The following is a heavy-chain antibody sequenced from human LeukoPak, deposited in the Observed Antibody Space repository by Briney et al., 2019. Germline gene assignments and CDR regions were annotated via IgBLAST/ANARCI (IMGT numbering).Heavy chain of an antibody. CDR3: ARGGSSGKGRFDY. CDR1: GGTFSSYA. Sequence: GASVKVSCKASGGTFSSYAISWVRQAPGQGLEWMGGIIPIFGTANYAQKFQGRVTITADESTSTAYMELSSLRSEDTAVYYCARGGSSGKGRFDYWGQGTLVTVSS. V-gene: IGHV1-69*01. J-gene: IGHJ4*02. CDR2: IIPIFGTA. D-gene: IGHD6-19*01.